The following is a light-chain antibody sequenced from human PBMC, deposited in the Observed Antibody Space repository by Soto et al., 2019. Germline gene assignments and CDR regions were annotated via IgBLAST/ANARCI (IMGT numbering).Light chain of an antibody. CDR2: AAS. Sequence: DIQMTQSPSTVSASVGDSVTITCLASQSITTWLAWYQQRPGKAPKRLIYAASSLQSGVPSRFSGSGSGTEFALTISSLQPEDFATYYCLQHNSYPWTFGQGTKVDIK. CDR1: QSITTW. CDR3: LQHNSYPWT. J-gene: IGKJ1*01. V-gene: IGKV1-5*01.